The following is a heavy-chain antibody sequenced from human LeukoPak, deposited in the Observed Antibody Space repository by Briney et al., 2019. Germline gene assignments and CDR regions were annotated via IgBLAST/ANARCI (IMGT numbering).Heavy chain of an antibody. CDR2: FDPVDGET. CDR3: AILLEDYAFSTGSAKDY. J-gene: IGHJ4*02. V-gene: IGHV1-24*01. Sequence: ASVKASCKVSGYSLTQLSMHWVRQGIGSGLEWMGGFDPVDGETIYAQKFQGRVTMTENTSTDTASMELSSLRSDDTAVYYCAILLEDYAFSTGSAKDYWGQGTLVTVSS. D-gene: IGHD3-3*01. CDR1: GYSLTQLS.